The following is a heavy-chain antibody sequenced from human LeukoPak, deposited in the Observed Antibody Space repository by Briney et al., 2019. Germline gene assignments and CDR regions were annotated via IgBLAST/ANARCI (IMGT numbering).Heavy chain of an antibody. CDR1: GFTFSSYW. D-gene: IGHD3-10*01. CDR3: ATPIWFGEPEVY. J-gene: IGHJ4*02. Sequence: PGGSLRLSCAASGFTFSSYWMSWVRQAPGKGLEWVANIKQDGSEKYYVDSVKGLFTISRDNAKNSLYLQMNSLRAEDTAVYYCATPIWFGEPEVYWGQGTLVTVSS. V-gene: IGHV3-7*01. CDR2: IKQDGSEK.